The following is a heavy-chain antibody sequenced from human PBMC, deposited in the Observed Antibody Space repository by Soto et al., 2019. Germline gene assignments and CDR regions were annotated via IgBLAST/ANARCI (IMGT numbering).Heavy chain of an antibody. CDR3: SRDRSTSDV. J-gene: IGHJ6*02. D-gene: IGHD2-2*01. CDR1: GYTFTNYG. Sequence: QVQLVQSGAEGKKPGASVKVSCKASGYTFTNYGISWVRQAAGQGLEWMGWISVYNGKTNYAQKFQDRVTMTTDTATTTVYMDLRSLRSDDTAVYYCSRDRSTSDVWGQGTTVTVSS. CDR2: ISVYNGKT. V-gene: IGHV1-18*04.